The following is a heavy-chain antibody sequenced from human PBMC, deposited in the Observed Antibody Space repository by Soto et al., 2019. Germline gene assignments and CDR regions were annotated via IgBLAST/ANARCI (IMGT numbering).Heavy chain of an antibody. J-gene: IGHJ4*02. CDR3: ARYRGGSFYFAY. V-gene: IGHV4-59*01. D-gene: IGHD1-26*01. Sequence: QVQLQESGPGLVKPSETLSLTCTVSGGSISSYYWSWIRQPPGKGLEWIGYIYYSGSTNYNPSLKGRLXXXVXTSKNQFSLTLSSVTAADTAVYYCARYRGGSFYFAYWGQGTLVTVSS. CDR2: IYYSGST. CDR1: GGSISSYY.